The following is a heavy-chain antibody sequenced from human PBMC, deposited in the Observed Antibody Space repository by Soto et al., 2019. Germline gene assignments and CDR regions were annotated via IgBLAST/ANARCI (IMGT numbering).Heavy chain of an antibody. V-gene: IGHV1-46*01. CDR2: INPSGGSA. CDR1: GYSFTSYY. J-gene: IGHJ4*02. D-gene: IGHD6-19*01. CDR3: ARRGYDSGWSLDY. Sequence: ASVKVSCKPSGYSFTSYYINWVRQAPGQGLEWMGIINPSGGSANYAQEFQGRVTMTVDTPTSTVYMELSSLTSDDTAVYYCARRGYDSGWSLDYWGQGTLVTVSS.